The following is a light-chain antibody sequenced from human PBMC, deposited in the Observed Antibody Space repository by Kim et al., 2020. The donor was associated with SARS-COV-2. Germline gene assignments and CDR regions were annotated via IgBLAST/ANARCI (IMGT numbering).Light chain of an antibody. V-gene: IGKV1-16*02. CDR2: TAS. Sequence: DIQMTQSPSSLSASLGDTVTITCRASQDISDFLAWFQQKPGKAPNSLIYTASSLQSGVPSKFSGSGSGTDFALTISSLQPEDSATYYCLQSKTFPLTFGGGTKVDIK. CDR3: LQSKTFPLT. J-gene: IGKJ4*01. CDR1: QDISDF.